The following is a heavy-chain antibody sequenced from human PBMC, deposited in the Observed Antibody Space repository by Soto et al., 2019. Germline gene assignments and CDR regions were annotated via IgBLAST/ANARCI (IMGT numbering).Heavy chain of an antibody. CDR1: GYTFTSYG. CDR2: ISAYNGNT. Sequence: QVQLVQSGAEVKKPGASVKVSCKASGYTFTSYGISWVRQAPGQGLEWMGWISAYNGNTNYAQKLQGRVTMTTDTSTSTAYMELRSLRSDDTAVYYCARVGQQLDYYYYYGMDVWGQGTTVTVSS. CDR3: ARVGQQLDYYYYYGMDV. V-gene: IGHV1-18*01. J-gene: IGHJ6*02. D-gene: IGHD6-13*01.